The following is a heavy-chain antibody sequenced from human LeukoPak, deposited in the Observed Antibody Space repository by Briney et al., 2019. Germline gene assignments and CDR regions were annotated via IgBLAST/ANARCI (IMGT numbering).Heavy chain of an antibody. J-gene: IGHJ6*02. CDR2: ISGSGDNT. V-gene: IGHV3-23*01. CDR3: AKSGGLSGSGRLGVDV. CDR1: GFTFSSYA. Sequence: GGSLRLSCAASGFTFSSYAMSWVRQAPGEGLEWVSGISGSGDNTYHADSVKGRLTISRDNSKNTLYLQMISLRAEDTAIYYCAKSGGLSGSGRLGVDVWGQETTVTVSS. D-gene: IGHD3-10*01.